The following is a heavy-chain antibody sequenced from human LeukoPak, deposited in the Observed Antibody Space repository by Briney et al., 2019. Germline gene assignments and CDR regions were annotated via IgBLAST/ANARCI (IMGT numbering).Heavy chain of an antibody. CDR1: GGSISSNSYY. Sequence: SETLSLTCTVSGGSISSNSYYWGWIRQSPGKGLEWIGTIYYSGSTYYNPSLKSRVTISVDTSKNQFSLKLSSVTAADTAMYYCARNRYYYGSGSYGVPNWFNPWGQGTLVTVSS. V-gene: IGHV4-39*01. CDR2: IYYSGST. J-gene: IGHJ5*02. CDR3: ARNRYYYGSGSYGVPNWFNP. D-gene: IGHD3-10*01.